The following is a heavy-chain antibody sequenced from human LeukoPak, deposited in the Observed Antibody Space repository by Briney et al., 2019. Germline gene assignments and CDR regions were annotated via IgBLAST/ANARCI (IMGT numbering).Heavy chain of an antibody. CDR2: ISYDGSNK. CDR1: GFTFSSYG. CDR3: AKDLTYYDILTGYSH. V-gene: IGHV3-30*18. J-gene: IGHJ4*02. Sequence: GRSLRLSCAASGFTFSSYGMHWVRQAPGKGLEWVAVISYDGSNKYYADSVKGRFTISRDNSKNTLYLQMNSLRAEDTAVYYCAKDLTYYDILTGYSHWGRGTLVTVSS. D-gene: IGHD3-9*01.